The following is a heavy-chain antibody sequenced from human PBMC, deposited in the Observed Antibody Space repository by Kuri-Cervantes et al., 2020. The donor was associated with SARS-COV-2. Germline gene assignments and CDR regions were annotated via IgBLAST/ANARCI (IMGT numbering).Heavy chain of an antibody. CDR1: GGSMMPNHY. CDR2: ISDSWDK. CDR3: ARHDNFDWSPKPDAFDI. J-gene: IGHJ3*02. Sequence: SETLSLTCTVSGGSMMPNHYWGWIRQPPGKGLEWIGTISDSWDKYFHPSLKSRVTISVDTSKNQFSLKLSSVTAADTAVYYCARHDNFDWSPKPDAFDIWGQGTMVTVSS. D-gene: IGHD3-9*01. V-gene: IGHV4-39*01.